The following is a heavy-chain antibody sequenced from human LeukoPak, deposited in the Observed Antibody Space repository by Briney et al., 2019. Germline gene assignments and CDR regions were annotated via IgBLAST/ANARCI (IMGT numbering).Heavy chain of an antibody. CDR1: GGSISSSNW. D-gene: IGHD3-10*01. CDR3: ARTFYGSGSYYIF. V-gene: IGHV4-4*02. CDR2: IFHSGST. Sequence: SETLSLTCAVSGGSISSSNWWSWVRQPPGKGLEWIGEIFHSGSTNYNPSLKGRVTISVDKSKNQFSLKLSSVTAADTAVYYCARTFYGSGSYYIFWGQGTLVTVSS. J-gene: IGHJ4*02.